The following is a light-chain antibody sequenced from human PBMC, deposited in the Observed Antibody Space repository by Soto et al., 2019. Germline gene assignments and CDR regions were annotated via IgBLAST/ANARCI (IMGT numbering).Light chain of an antibody. CDR2: DVS. CDR3: SSYTSSSGV. J-gene: IGLJ2*01. Sequence: QSALTQPASVSGSPGHSITISCTGTSSDGGGYNSVSWYQQHPGKAPKLMIYDVSNRPSGVSNRFSGSKSGNTASLTISGLQAEDEADYYCSSYTSSSGVFGGGTKLTVL. V-gene: IGLV2-14*01. CDR1: SSDGGGYNS.